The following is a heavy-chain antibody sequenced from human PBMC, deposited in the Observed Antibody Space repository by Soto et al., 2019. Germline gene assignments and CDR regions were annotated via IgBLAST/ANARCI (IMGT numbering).Heavy chain of an antibody. CDR3: ARGDCSSTCYIGY. Sequence: VQLVESGGGLVQTGGSLRLSCAASGFSFSNYEMNWVRQAPGKGLEWISYITSSGGAVFYADSVKGRFTISRDNAKDSLFLQMNSLRVEDTAVYYCARGDCSSTCYIGYWGQGARVTVSS. CDR2: ITSSGGAV. D-gene: IGHD2-2*02. V-gene: IGHV3-48*03. CDR1: GFSFSNYE. J-gene: IGHJ4*02.